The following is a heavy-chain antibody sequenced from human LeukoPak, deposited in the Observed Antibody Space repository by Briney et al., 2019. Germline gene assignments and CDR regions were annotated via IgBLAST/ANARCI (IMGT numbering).Heavy chain of an antibody. CDR1: AFTFSSHG. CDR3: VRGETTVTTWFDP. V-gene: IGHV3-33*01. D-gene: IGHD4-17*01. J-gene: IGHJ5*02. Sequence: AGSLTLSCAASAFTFSSHGMHWHRQAPGKGLEGGTVIWYDGSNKYYADSVKGRFTISRDNSKNTLYLQMNSLRAEDTAVYYCVRGETTVTTWFDPWGQGTLVTVSS. CDR2: IWYDGSNK.